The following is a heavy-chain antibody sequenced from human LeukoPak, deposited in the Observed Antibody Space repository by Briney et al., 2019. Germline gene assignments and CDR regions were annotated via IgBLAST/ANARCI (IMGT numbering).Heavy chain of an antibody. V-gene: IGHV3-23*01. Sequence: GGSLKLSCAASGFTFRSAAMPWVRQAPGKELDWFSPITGSDDRTYYADSVKGRFTISRDYSKNTLHLQMNSLRVEDTAIFYCAKGPQLNSGYHPDYWGQGILVTVSS. CDR3: AKGPQLNSGYHPDY. CDR2: ITGSDDRT. D-gene: IGHD3-22*01. J-gene: IGHJ4*02. CDR1: GFTFRSAA.